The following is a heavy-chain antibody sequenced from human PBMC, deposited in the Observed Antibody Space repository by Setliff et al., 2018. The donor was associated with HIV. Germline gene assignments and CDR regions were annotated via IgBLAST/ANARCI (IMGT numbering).Heavy chain of an antibody. D-gene: IGHD2-2*01. CDR1: GYTFTSYA. J-gene: IGHJ6*02. CDR3: ARDGGGSIVVVPAAPSYGMDV. V-gene: IGHV1-3*01. CDR2: INAGNGNT. Sequence: ASVKVSCKASGYTFTSYAMHWVRQAPGQRLEWMGWINAGNGNTKYSQKFQGRVTITRDTSASTAYMELSSLRSEDTAVYYCARDGGGSIVVVPAAPSYGMDVWGQGTTVTAP.